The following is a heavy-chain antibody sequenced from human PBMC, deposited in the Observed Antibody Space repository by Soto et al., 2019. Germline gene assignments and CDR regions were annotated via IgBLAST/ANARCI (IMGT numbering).Heavy chain of an antibody. CDR2: IKQDGSEK. D-gene: IGHD6-13*01. V-gene: IGHV3-7*03. Sequence: GGSLRLSCAASGFTFSSYWMSWVRQAPGKGLEWVANIKQDGSEKYYVDSVKGRFTISRDNAKNSLYLQMNSLRAEDTAVYYCARDGSADSSSWYRYYYYGMDVWGQGATVTVSS. CDR3: ARDGSADSSSWYRYYYYGMDV. J-gene: IGHJ6*02. CDR1: GFTFSSYW.